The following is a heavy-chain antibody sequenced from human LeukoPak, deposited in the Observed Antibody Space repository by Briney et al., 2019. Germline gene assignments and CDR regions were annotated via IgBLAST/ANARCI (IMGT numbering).Heavy chain of an antibody. CDR2: ISWNSGSI. Sequence: PGGSLRLSCAASGFTFSSYNMNWVRQVPGKGLEWVSGISWNSGSIGYAASVKGRFSISRDNAKNSLFLQMNSLRLEDTAVYFCTRLPRKYYYGSGSYSDSWGQGTLVIVSS. CDR3: TRLPRKYYYGSGSYSDS. V-gene: IGHV3-9*01. J-gene: IGHJ4*02. D-gene: IGHD3-10*01. CDR1: GFTFSSYN.